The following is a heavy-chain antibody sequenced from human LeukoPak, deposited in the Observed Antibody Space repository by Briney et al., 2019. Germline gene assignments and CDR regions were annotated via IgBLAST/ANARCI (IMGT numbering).Heavy chain of an antibody. V-gene: IGHV1-69*13. CDR1: GYTFRRYF. D-gene: IGHD3-22*01. CDR2: IIPIFGTA. Sequence: SVKVSCKASGYTFRRYFMNWVRQAPGQGLEWMGGIIPIFGTANYAQKFQGRVTITADESTSTAYMELSSLRSEDTAVYYCARVPLHDSSGHYYPHWGQGTLVTVSS. CDR3: ARVPLHDSSGHYYPH. J-gene: IGHJ1*01.